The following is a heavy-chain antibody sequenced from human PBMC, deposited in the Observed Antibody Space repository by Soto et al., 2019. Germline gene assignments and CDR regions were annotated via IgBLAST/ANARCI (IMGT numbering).Heavy chain of an antibody. Sequence: SETLSLTCTVSGGSISSYYWSWIRQPPGKGLEWIGYIYYSGSTNYNPSLKSRVTISVDTSKNQFSLKLSSVTAADTAVYYCARVGDSSGYYYPRAFDYWGQGTLVTVSS. CDR1: GGSISSYY. D-gene: IGHD3-22*01. J-gene: IGHJ4*02. CDR2: IYYSGST. CDR3: ARVGDSSGYYYPRAFDY. V-gene: IGHV4-59*01.